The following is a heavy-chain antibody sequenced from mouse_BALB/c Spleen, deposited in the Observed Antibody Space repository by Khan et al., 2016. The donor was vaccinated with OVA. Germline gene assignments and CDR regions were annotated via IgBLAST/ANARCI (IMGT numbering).Heavy chain of an antibody. Sequence: QIQLVQSGAELVRPGVSVKISCKGSGYTFTDFTMHWVKQSHAKSLEWIGVISTYYGDATYNQKFKGKATMTVDKASSTAYMELDRLTSEDSAIXYCTRGGGGNRFAYWGQGTLVTVSA. CDR2: ISTYYGDA. V-gene: IGHV1S137*01. CDR1: GYTFTDFT. CDR3: TRGGGGNRFAY. J-gene: IGHJ3*01.